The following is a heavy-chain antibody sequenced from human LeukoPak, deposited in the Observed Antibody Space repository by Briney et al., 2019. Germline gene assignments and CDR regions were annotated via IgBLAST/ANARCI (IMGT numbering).Heavy chain of an antibody. CDR1: GFTFSSYW. CDR2: IWYDGSNK. Sequence: GGSLRLSCAASGFTFSSYWTSWVRQAPGKGLEWVAVIWYDGSNKYYADSVKGRFTISRDNSKNTLYLQMNSLRAEDTAVYYCARRRATRDFDYWGQGTLVTVSS. J-gene: IGHJ4*02. V-gene: IGHV3-33*08. CDR3: ARRRATRDFDY.